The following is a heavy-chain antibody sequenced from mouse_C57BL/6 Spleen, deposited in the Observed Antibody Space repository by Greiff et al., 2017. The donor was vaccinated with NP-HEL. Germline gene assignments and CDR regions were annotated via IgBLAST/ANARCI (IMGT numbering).Heavy chain of an antibody. Sequence: VQLQQSGAELVRPGASVKLSCTASGFNIKDDYMHWVKQRPEQGLEWIGWIDPENGDTEYASKFQGQATITADTSSNTAYLQPSSLTSENTAVYYCTPNYYNAMDYWGQGTSVTVSS. J-gene: IGHJ4*01. CDR2: IDPENGDT. V-gene: IGHV14-4*01. CDR1: GFNIKDDY. CDR3: TPNYYNAMDY. D-gene: IGHD1-1*01.